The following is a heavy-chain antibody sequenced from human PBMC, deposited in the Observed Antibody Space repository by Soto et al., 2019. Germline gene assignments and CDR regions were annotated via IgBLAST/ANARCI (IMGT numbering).Heavy chain of an antibody. CDR1: GFTFSSYA. J-gene: IGHJ4*02. V-gene: IGHV3-23*01. CDR3: AKDRYYYDSSGYDDY. Sequence: EVQLLESGGGLVQPGGSLRLSCAASGFTFSSYAMSWVRQAPGKGLEWVSAISGSGGSTYYADSVKGRFTISRDNYKNPLYLQMNSLRAEDTAVYYCAKDRYYYDSSGYDDYWGQGTLVNVSS. D-gene: IGHD3-22*01. CDR2: ISGSGGST.